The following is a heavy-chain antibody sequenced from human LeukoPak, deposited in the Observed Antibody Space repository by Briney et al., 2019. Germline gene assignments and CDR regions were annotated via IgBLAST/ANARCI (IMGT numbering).Heavy chain of an antibody. D-gene: IGHD4-17*01. CDR2: ISSSSSYI. CDR3: ARAYNYGDYDPRFDY. CDR1: GFTFSSYS. Sequence: GGSLRLSCAASGFTFSSYSMNWVRQAPGKGLEWVSSISSSSSYIYYADSVKGRFTISRDNAKNTLYLQMNSLRAEDTAVYYCARAYNYGDYDPRFDYWGQGTLVTVSS. V-gene: IGHV3-21*01. J-gene: IGHJ4*02.